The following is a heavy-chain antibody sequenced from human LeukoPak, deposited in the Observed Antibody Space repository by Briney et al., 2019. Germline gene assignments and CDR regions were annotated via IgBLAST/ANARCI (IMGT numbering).Heavy chain of an antibody. CDR1: GFTFSSYG. CDR3: VRDWYSNTRHPDH. V-gene: IGHV3-48*02. D-gene: IGHD1-26*01. J-gene: IGHJ4*02. CDR2: SSSTGNTI. Sequence: GGSLRLSCAASGFTFSSYGMNWVRQAPGKGLEWVSYSSSTGNTIFYADSVKGRFTISRDNAKNSLYLQMNSLIDEDTAVYYCVRDWYSNTRHPDHWGQGTLVTVSS.